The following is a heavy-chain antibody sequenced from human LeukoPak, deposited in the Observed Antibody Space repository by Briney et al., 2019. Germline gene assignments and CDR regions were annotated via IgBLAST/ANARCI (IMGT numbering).Heavy chain of an antibody. V-gene: IGHV4-39*01. CDR3: ARAPTYCSSTSCYTMSHYYYGMDV. Sequence: SETLSLTCTVSGGSISSSSYYWGWIRQPPGKGLEWIGSIYYSGSTYYSPSLKSRVTISEDTSKNQISLKLSSVTAADTAVYYCARAPTYCSSTSCYTMSHYYYGMDVWGQGTTVTVSS. D-gene: IGHD2-2*02. CDR2: IYYSGST. CDR1: GGSISSSSYY. J-gene: IGHJ6*02.